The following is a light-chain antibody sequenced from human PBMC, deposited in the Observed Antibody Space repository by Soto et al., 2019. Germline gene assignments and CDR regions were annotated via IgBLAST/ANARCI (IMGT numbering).Light chain of an antibody. CDR1: QSISSY. J-gene: IGKJ1*01. V-gene: IGKV1-39*01. Sequence: DIQMTQSPSSLSASVGDRVTITCRASQSISSYLNWYQQKPGKAPKLLINAASSLERGVPSRFSGGGSGTDFTLNISSLQPDDFATYYCQQNYRATPWTFGQGTNVDIK. CDR3: QQNYRATPWT. CDR2: AAS.